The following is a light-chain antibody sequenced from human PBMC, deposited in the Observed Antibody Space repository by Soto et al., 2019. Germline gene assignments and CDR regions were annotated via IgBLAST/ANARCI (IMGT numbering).Light chain of an antibody. V-gene: IGKV3-11*01. CDR1: QSVGTD. Sequence: ESVLTQSPATLSLSPGDRATLSCRASQSVGTDLAWYQQKPGQAARLLIYGAYSRAIGIPDRFSGGGSGTDFTLTISSLEPEDSAVYYCQQRNSGPGFTFGPGTKLDI. J-gene: IGKJ3*01. CDR2: GAY. CDR3: QQRNSGPGFT.